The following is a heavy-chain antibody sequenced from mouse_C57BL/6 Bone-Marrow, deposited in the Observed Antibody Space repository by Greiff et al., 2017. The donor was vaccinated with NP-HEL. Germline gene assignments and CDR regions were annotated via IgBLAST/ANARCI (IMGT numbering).Heavy chain of an antibody. J-gene: IGHJ4*01. CDR3: ARGEGGKRAMDY. CDR1: GYTFTSYW. D-gene: IGHD2-1*01. V-gene: IGHV1-53*01. CDR2: INPSNGGT. Sequence: QVQLQQPGTELVKPGASVKLSCKASGYTFTSYWMHWVKQRPGQGLEWIGNINPSNGGTNYNEKFKSNATLTVDKSSSTAYMQLSSLTSEDSAVYYCARGEGGKRAMDYWGQGTSVTVSS.